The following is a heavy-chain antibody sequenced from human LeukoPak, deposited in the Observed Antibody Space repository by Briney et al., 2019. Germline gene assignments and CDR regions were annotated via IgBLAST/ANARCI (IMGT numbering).Heavy chain of an antibody. CDR1: GFTFSSYD. CDR3: ARDDSGSYWDI. D-gene: IGHD1-26*01. V-gene: IGHV3-23*01. Sequence: GGSLRLSCAASGFTFSSYDMSWVRQAPGKGLEWVSAISGSGGSTYYADSVKGRFTISRDNSKNTLYLQMNSLRAEDTAVYYCARDDSGSYWDIWGQGTMVTVSS. CDR2: ISGSGGST. J-gene: IGHJ3*02.